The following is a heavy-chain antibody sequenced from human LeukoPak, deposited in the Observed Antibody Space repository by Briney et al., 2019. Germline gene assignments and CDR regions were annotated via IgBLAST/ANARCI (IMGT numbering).Heavy chain of an antibody. Sequence: SETLSLTCTVSGGSISTYSWNWIRQPPGQGLEWIGYVNSNGGTYNNPSLKSRVTVSLDMYKNQFSLKLSSATAADTAVYYCARDAGGTWFDPWGQGILVTVSS. V-gene: IGHV4-59*01. CDR1: GGSISTYS. CDR3: ARDAGGTWFDP. J-gene: IGHJ5*02. CDR2: VNSNGGT.